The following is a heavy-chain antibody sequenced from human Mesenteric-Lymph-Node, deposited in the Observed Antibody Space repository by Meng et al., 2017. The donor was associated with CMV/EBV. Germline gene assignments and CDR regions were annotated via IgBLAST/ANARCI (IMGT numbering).Heavy chain of an antibody. Sequence: QLQLQESGPGLVKPSETPSTTRTVSGGPISSSSYYWGWIRQPPGKGLEWIGSIYYSGSTYYNPSLKSRVTISVDTSKNQFSLKLSSVTAADTAVYYCARPHYYGSGSSPWFDPWGQGTLVTVSS. CDR3: ARPHYYGSGSSPWFDP. CDR1: GGPISSSSYY. D-gene: IGHD3-10*01. V-gene: IGHV4-39*01. CDR2: IYYSGST. J-gene: IGHJ5*02.